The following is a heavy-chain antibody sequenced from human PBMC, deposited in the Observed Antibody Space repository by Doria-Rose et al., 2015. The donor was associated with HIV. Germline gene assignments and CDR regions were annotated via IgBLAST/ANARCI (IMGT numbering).Heavy chain of an antibody. CDR3: ARIKSSRWYHKYYFDF. Sequence: QVTLKESGPVLVKPTETLTLTCTVSGVSLSSPGMGVSWIRQPPGKALEWLANIFSDDERSYKTSLKSRLTISRGTSKCQVVLTMTDMDPVYTATYYCARIKSSRWYHKYYFDFWGQGTLVIVSA. CDR1: GVSLSSPGMG. V-gene: IGHV2-26*01. J-gene: IGHJ4*02. D-gene: IGHD6-13*01. CDR2: IFSDDER.